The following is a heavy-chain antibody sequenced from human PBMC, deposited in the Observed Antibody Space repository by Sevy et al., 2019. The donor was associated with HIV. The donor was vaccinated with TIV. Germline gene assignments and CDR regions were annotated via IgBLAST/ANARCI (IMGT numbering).Heavy chain of an antibody. V-gene: IGHV4-61*02. CDR1: GGSISSGSYY. J-gene: IGHJ4*02. CDR3: ARIGLRGGESLDY. CDR2: IYTSGST. D-gene: IGHD3-16*01. Sequence: SETLSLTCTVSGGSISSGSYYWSWIRQPAGKGLEWIGRIYTSGSTNYNPSLKSRVTISVDTSKNQFSLKLSSVTAADTAVYYCARIGLRGGESLDYWGQGTLVTVSS.